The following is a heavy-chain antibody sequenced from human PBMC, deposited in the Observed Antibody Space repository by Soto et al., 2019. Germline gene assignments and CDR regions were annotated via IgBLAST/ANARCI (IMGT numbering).Heavy chain of an antibody. CDR2: IYYSGST. V-gene: IGHV4-31*03. D-gene: IGHD3-10*01. CDR1: VGSISSGGYY. J-gene: IGHJ6*02. Sequence: TLSLTCTFSVGSISSGGYYWSWVRQHPWKGLEWIGYIYYSGSTYYNPSLKSRVTISVDTSKNQFSLKLSSVTAADTAVYYCARSTSSGSYYSDIYYYYGMDVWGQGTTVTVSS. CDR3: ARSTSSGSYYSDIYYYYGMDV.